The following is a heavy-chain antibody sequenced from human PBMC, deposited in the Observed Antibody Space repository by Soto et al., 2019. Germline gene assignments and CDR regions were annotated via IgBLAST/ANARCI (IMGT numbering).Heavy chain of an antibody. CDR2: IYHSAST. Sequence: SETLSLTCTVSGGSISSYYWSWIRQPPGKGLELIGYIYHSASTYYNPSLKSRVTISVDTSKNQFSLKLSSVTAADTAVYYCARDGYSSSWYDYWGQGTLVTVSS. D-gene: IGHD6-13*01. CDR1: GGSISSYY. V-gene: IGHV4-59*01. CDR3: ARDGYSSSWYDY. J-gene: IGHJ4*02.